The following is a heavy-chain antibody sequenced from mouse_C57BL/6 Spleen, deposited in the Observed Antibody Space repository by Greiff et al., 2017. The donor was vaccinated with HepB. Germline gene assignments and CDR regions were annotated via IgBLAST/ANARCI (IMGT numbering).Heavy chain of an antibody. V-gene: IGHV1-22*01. J-gene: IGHJ2*01. CDR1: GYTFTDYN. CDR2: INPNNGGT. D-gene: IGHD1-1*01. CDR3: ARNYGRGYFDY. Sequence: EVKLQHSGPELVKPGASVKMSCKASGYTFTDYNMHWVKQSHGKSLEWIGYINPNNGGTSYNQKFKGKATLTVNKSSSTAYMELRSLTSEDSAVYYCARNYGRGYFDYWGQGTTLTVSS.